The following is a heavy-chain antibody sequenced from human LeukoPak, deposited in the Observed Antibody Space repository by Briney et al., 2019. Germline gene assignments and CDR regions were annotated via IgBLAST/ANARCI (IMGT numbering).Heavy chain of an antibody. Sequence: GASVKVSCKASGGTFSSYAISWVRQAPGQGLEWMGGIIPIFGTANYAQKFQGRVTFTTDESTSTAYMELSSLRSEDTAVYYCARGFRAARLRGEAFDIWGQGTMVTVSS. V-gene: IGHV1-69*05. CDR3: ARGFRAARLRGEAFDI. CDR1: GGTFSSYA. J-gene: IGHJ3*02. CDR2: IIPIFGTA. D-gene: IGHD6-6*01.